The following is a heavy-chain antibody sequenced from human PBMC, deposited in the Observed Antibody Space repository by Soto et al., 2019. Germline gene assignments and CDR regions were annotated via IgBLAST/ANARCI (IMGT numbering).Heavy chain of an antibody. J-gene: IGHJ4*02. CDR1: GFTFSSYS. V-gene: IGHV3-21*01. CDR2: ISSSSSYI. CDR3: ARDYGYDFDY. Sequence: PGGSLRLSCAASGFTFSSYSMNLVRQAPGKGLECVSFISSSSSYIYYADSVKGRFTISRDHAKNSLYLQMNSLRAEDTAVYYCARDYGYDFDYWGQGTLVTVSS. D-gene: IGHD4-17*01.